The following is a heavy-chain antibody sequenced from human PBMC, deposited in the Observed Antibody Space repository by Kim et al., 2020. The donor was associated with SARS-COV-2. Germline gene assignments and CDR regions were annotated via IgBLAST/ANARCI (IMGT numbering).Heavy chain of an antibody. D-gene: IGHD6-13*01. CDR3: ARDSSGGSSWYTLGGYYYDFGMDF. CDR1: GFTFSSYA. Sequence: GGSLRLSCAAPGFTFSSYAMHWVRQAPGKGLEWVAVISYDGSNKYYADSVKGRFTISRDNSKNTLYLQMNSLRAEDTAVYYCARDSSGGSSWYTLGGYYYDFGMDFWGQGTTVTVSS. V-gene: IGHV3-30*04. CDR2: ISYDGSNK. J-gene: IGHJ6*02.